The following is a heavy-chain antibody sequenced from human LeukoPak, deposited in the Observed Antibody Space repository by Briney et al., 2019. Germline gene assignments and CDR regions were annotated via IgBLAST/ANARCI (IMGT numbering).Heavy chain of an antibody. D-gene: IGHD6-19*01. CDR1: GGSISSYY. CDR2: IYYSGST. V-gene: IGHV4-59*12. CDR3: ARASSSGPRGYFDY. Sequence: SETLSLTCTVSGGSISSYYWSWIRQPPGKGLEWIGYIYYSGSTNYNPSLKSRVTISVDTSKNQFSLKLSSVTAADTAVYYCARASSSGPRGYFDYWGQGTLVTVSS. J-gene: IGHJ4*02.